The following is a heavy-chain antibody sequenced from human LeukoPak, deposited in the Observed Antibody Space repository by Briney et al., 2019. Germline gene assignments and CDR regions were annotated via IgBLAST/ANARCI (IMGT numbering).Heavy chain of an antibody. J-gene: IGHJ4*02. CDR3: ARNPPDYCASGSYYKLGSCFDY. CDR2: ISSSGSTI. CDR1: GFTFSIYE. Sequence: GGSLRLSCAASGFTFSIYEMNWVRQAPGKGLEWVSYISSSGSTIYYADSVKGRFTISRDNAKNSLYLQMNSLRAEDTAVYYCARNPPDYCASGSYYKLGSCFDYWGQGTLVTVSS. V-gene: IGHV3-48*03. D-gene: IGHD3-10*01.